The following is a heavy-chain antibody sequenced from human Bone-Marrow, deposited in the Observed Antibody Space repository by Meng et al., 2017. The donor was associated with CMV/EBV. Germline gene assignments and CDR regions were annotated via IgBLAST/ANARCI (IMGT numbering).Heavy chain of an antibody. CDR2: IYYSGST. J-gene: IGHJ4*02. CDR3: ARVVNWDGEYFDY. CDR1: GGSISSSSYY. Sequence: SETLSLTCTVSGGSISSSSYYWGWIRQPPGKGLEWIGSIYYSGSTYYNPSLKSRVTISVDTSKNQFSLKLSSVTAADTAVYYCARVVNWDGEYFDYWGQGTLVNGAS. D-gene: IGHD7-27*01. V-gene: IGHV4-39*07.